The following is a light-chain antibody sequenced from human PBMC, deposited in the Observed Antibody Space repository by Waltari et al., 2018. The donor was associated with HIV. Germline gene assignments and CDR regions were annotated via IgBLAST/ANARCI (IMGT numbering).Light chain of an antibody. CDR3: MQTVQTPYT. CDR2: LRS. CDR1: QSLLHSDST. Sequence: EIVLTQSPLLLPATPGEPAFIFCKSNQSLLHSDSTFLAWYCQKPGQSPQLLMYLRSSRAAGVSDRFAGAGSGTDFTLIITSVEAEDVGTYYCMQTVQTPYTFGQGTKLELK. J-gene: IGKJ2*01. V-gene: IGKV2-28*01.